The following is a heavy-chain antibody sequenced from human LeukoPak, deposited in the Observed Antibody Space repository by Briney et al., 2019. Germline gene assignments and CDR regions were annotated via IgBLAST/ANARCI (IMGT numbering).Heavy chain of an antibody. V-gene: IGHV1-8*01. J-gene: IGHJ4*02. CDR1: GYTFTSYD. Sequence: ASVKVSCEASGYTFTSYDINWMRQATGQGLEWMGWMNPNSGKTDYAQKFQGRVTMTRSTSISTAYMELSSLRSEDTAVYYCARNKVGTRTVDYWGQGTLVTVSS. CDR3: ARNKVGTRTVDY. CDR2: MNPNSGKT. D-gene: IGHD1-26*01.